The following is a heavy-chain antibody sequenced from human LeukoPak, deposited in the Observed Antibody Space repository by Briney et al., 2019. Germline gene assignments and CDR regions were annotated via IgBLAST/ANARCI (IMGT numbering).Heavy chain of an antibody. CDR1: GFTFSSYA. D-gene: IGHD6-13*01. CDR3: ARGAPPAAAGTGGY. Sequence: GGSLRLSCAASGFTFSSYAMSWVRQAPGKGLEWVANIKQDGSEKYYVDSVKGRFTISRDNAKNSLYLQMNSLRAEDTAVYYCARGAPPAAAGTGGYWGQGTLVTVSS. J-gene: IGHJ4*02. CDR2: IKQDGSEK. V-gene: IGHV3-7*01.